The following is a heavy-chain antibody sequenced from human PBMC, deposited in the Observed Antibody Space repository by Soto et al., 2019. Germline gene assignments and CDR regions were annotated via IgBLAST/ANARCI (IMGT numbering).Heavy chain of an antibody. Sequence: EVQLVESGGGLVQPGGSLKLSCAASGFTFSGSSVHWVRQASGKGLEWVGRIRNKANSYATAYAASVRGRFTITRDDSKNTGFLQMNSLNTEDTAVYYCISHSPEDMIRTWGQGTLVTVSS. D-gene: IGHD2-15*01. V-gene: IGHV3-73*02. CDR2: IRNKANSYAT. J-gene: IGHJ4*02. CDR1: GFTFSGSS. CDR3: ISHSPEDMIRT.